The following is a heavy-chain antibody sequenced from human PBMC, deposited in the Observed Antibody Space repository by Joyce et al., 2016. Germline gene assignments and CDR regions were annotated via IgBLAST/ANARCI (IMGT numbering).Heavy chain of an antibody. CDR3: AGGILTGYFDY. V-gene: IGHV3-30*03. Sequence: QGQLVESGGGVVQPGRSLRLSCAASGFTFSNYGMHWVRQAPGKGLEWVAVLSYDGNNKHYGDSVKGRFTISRDNSKNTLYLQMNSLRAEDTAVYYCAGGILTGYFDYWGQGTLVTVSS. CDR1: GFTFSNYG. D-gene: IGHD3-9*01. CDR2: LSYDGNNK. J-gene: IGHJ4*02.